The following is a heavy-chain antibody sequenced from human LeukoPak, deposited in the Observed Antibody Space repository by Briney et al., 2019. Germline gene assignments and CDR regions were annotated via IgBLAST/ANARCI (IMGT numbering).Heavy chain of an antibody. V-gene: IGHV3-23*01. D-gene: IGHD2-2*01. CDR2: ISGSGGST. J-gene: IGHJ4*02. CDR1: GFTFSSYA. Sequence: GGSLRFSCAASGFTFSSYAMSWVRQAPGKGLEWVSGISGSGGSTYYADSVKGRFTISRDNSENTLYLQMNSLRAEDTAVYYCAKDLPAAYFDYWGQGTLVTVSS. CDR3: AKDLPAAYFDY.